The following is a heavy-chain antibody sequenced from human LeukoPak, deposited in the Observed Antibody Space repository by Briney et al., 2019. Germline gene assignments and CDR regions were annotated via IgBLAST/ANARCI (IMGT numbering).Heavy chain of an antibody. V-gene: IGHV1-69*06. CDR2: IIPIFGTA. D-gene: IGHD6-19*01. CDR3: ARGSSGWYWSNFDFDY. J-gene: IGHJ4*02. Sequence: SVKVSCKASGGTFSSYAISWVRQAPGQGLEWMGGIIPIFGTANYAQKFQGRVTITADKSTSTAYMEPSSLRSEDTAVYYCARGSSGWYWSNFDFDYWGQGPCHRLL. CDR1: GGTFSSYA.